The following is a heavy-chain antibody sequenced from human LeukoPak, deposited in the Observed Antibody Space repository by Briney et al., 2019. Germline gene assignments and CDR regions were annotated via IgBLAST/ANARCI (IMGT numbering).Heavy chain of an antibody. CDR2: MYSGGTT. CDR3: ARAFYYGSGNRPVDL. Sequence: GGSLTLSCAVSGLTLSHHYTTWVRQAPGKGLESVAVMYSGGTTYYPDSVKGRFTISRDNSKNTLSLEMSSLRPDDTALYDCARAFYYGSGNRPVDLWGRGNLVTVSS. V-gene: IGHV3-66*01. J-gene: IGHJ2*01. CDR1: GLTLSHHY. D-gene: IGHD3-10*01.